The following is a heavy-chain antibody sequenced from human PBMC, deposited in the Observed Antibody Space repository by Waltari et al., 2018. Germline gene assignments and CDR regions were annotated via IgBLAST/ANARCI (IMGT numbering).Heavy chain of an antibody. V-gene: IGHV3-30*04. D-gene: IGHD6-6*01. Sequence: QVQLVESGGGVVQPGRSLRLSCAASGFTFSSYAMHWVRQAPGKGLEWVAVISKDRRNKYAAASVKGRFTVSSDTSKNTVYMQMNSLRAEDTAVYYCARDSVMYSSSSGSVYWGQGTLVTVSS. CDR3: ARDSVMYSSSSGSVY. J-gene: IGHJ4*02. CDR2: ISKDRRNK. CDR1: GFTFSSYA.